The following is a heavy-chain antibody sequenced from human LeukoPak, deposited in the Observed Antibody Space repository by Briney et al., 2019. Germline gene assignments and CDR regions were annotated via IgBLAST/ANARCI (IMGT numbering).Heavy chain of an antibody. CDR2: INPTSGGT. V-gene: IGHV1-2*02. CDR1: GYTFIGYY. CDR3: ARLVGLSTTASY. Sequence: ASVKVPCKASGYTFIGYYLHWVRQATGQGLEWMGWINPTSGGTNYARKFQDRVTMTRDTSINTAYMELSRLTSDDTAVYYCARLVGLSTTASYWGQGTLVIVSS. D-gene: IGHD5/OR15-5a*01. J-gene: IGHJ4*02.